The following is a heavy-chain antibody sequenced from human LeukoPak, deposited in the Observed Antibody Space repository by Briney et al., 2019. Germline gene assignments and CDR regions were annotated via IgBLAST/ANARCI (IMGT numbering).Heavy chain of an antibody. Sequence: SETLSLTCTVSGGSVSSSNYYWGWIRQPPGKGLEWIGTISYRGNTYYNPSLKSRVTISVDTSKNPFSLNLSSVTAADTAVYYCVRWTSGTTRDYWGQGTLVTVSS. V-gene: IGHV4-39*01. J-gene: IGHJ4*02. CDR3: VRWTSGTTRDY. CDR2: ISYRGNT. D-gene: IGHD1-26*01. CDR1: GGSVSSSNYY.